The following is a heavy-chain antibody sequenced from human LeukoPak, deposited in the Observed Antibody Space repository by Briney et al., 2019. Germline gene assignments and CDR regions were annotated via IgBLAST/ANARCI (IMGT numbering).Heavy chain of an antibody. D-gene: IGHD3-16*01. V-gene: IGHV1-18*01. CDR2: ISTNSGNT. Sequence: ASVKVSCKTSGYTFTRYGIIWVRQATGQGLEWMGWISTNSGNTNYAQKVQGRVSMTIDTSTRTAYMELRRLRSDDTAVYYCARGDTGGDPWGQGTLITVSS. CDR1: GYTFTRYG. CDR3: ARGDTGGDP. J-gene: IGHJ5*02.